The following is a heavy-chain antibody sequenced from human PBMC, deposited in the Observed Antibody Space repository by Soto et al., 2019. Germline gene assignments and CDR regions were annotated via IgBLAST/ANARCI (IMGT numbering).Heavy chain of an antibody. CDR1: GFTFSSYA. Sequence: GGSLRLSCAASGFTFSSYAMSWVRQAPGKGLEWVSAISGSGGSTYYADSVKGRFTISRDNSKNTLYLQMNSLRAEDTAVYYCAKGSNSVLRYFDWLATPEYYFDYWGQGTLVTVSS. D-gene: IGHD3-9*01. J-gene: IGHJ4*02. CDR2: ISGSGGST. CDR3: AKGSNSVLRYFDWLATPEYYFDY. V-gene: IGHV3-23*01.